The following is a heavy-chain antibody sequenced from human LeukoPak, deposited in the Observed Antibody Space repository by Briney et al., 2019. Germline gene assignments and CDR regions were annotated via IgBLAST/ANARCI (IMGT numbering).Heavy chain of an antibody. V-gene: IGHV4-4*02. CDR1: GGSISSSNW. J-gene: IGHJ6*03. D-gene: IGHD3-3*01. Sequence: SGTLSLTCAVSGGSISSSNWWSWVRQPPGKGLEWIGEIYHSGSTNYNPSLKSRVTISVDKSKNQFSLKLSSVTAADTAVYYCARVSYDIWSGYSEYMDVWGKGTTVTVSS. CDR3: ARVSYDIWSGYSEYMDV. CDR2: IYHSGST.